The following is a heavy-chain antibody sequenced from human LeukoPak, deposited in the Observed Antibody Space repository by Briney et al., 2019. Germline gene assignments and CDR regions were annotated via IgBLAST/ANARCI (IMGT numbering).Heavy chain of an antibody. J-gene: IGHJ3*02. Sequence: GGSLRLSCAASGFTFSNAWMSWVRQAPGKGLEWVSSISSSSSYIYYADSVKGRFTISRDNAKNSLYLQMNSLRAEDTAVYYCARDSSGSADAFDIWGQGTMVTVSS. CDR3: ARDSSGSADAFDI. CDR2: ISSSSSYI. D-gene: IGHD3-22*01. CDR1: GFTFSNAW. V-gene: IGHV3-21*01.